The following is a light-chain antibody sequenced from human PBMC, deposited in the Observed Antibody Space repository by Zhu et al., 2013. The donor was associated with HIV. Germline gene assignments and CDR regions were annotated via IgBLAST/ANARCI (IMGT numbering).Light chain of an antibody. CDR2: SNN. J-gene: IGLJ3*02. CDR1: SSNIGSNT. Sequence: QSVLTQPPSASGTPGQRVTISCSGSSSNIGSNTVNWCQQLPGTAPKLLIYSNNQRPSRVPDRFSGSKSGTSASLAISGLQSEDEADYYCAAWDGSLNVGVFGGGTKLTVL. CDR3: AAWDGSLNVGV. V-gene: IGLV1-44*01.